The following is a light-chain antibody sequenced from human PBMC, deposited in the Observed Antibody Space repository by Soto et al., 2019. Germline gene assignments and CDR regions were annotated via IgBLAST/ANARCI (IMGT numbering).Light chain of an antibody. V-gene: IGLV2-14*03. Sequence: QSVLTQPASVSGSPGQSIAISCTGTSSDVGNYNYVSWYQQHPGKAHKLMIYDVSNRPSGVSNRFSGSKSGNTASLTFSGLQPEDEADYYCNSYTSSSTYVFGTGTKVTVL. CDR1: SSDVGNYNY. CDR3: NSYTSSSTYV. J-gene: IGLJ1*01. CDR2: DVS.